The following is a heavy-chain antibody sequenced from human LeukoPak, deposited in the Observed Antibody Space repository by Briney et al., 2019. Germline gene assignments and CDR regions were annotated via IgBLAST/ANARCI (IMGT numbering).Heavy chain of an antibody. Sequence: RGSLRLSCAASGFTFSTYAMHWVRQAPGKGLEWVSSISGAGHTTYYADSGKGRFTISRDDSKNTLYLQMNSLRAEDTAVYYCAKGGAGGNSDWYFDLWGRGTLVTVSS. CDR1: GFTFSTYA. CDR2: ISGAGHTT. J-gene: IGHJ2*01. V-gene: IGHV3-23*01. D-gene: IGHD4-23*01. CDR3: AKGGAGGNSDWYFDL.